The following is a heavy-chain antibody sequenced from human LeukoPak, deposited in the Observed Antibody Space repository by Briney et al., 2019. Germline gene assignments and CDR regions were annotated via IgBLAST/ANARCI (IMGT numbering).Heavy chain of an antibody. CDR1: GFTFSSYG. CDR2: ISYDGSNK. V-gene: IGHV3-30*18. Sequence: GGSLRLSCAASGFTFSSYGMHWVRQAPGKGLEWVAVISYDGSNKYYADSVKGRFTISRDNSKNTLCLQMNSLRAEDTAVYYCAKVKAAYCSGGSCYSYFDYWGQGTLVTVSS. J-gene: IGHJ4*02. CDR3: AKVKAAYCSGGSCYSYFDY. D-gene: IGHD2-15*01.